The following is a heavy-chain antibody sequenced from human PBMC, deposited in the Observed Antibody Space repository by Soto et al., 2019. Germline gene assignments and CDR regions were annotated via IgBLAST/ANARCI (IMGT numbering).Heavy chain of an antibody. CDR2: ICSSDDSF. CDR3: ARVRYTSTWPYYLGMDV. CDR1: GFRFTDYH. D-gene: IGHD6-13*01. V-gene: IGHV3-11*01. Sequence: QVRLVQSGGGLVKPGGSLRLSCAASGFRFTDYHMTWVRQAPGQGLEWLSYICSSDDSFFYVDSVKGRFTISRDNSQNSLFLQMNRLRAADTALYYCARVRYTSTWPYYLGMDVWGQGTTFTVSS. J-gene: IGHJ6*02.